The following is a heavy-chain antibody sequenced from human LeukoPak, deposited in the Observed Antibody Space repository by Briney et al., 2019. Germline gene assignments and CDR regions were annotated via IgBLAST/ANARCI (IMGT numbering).Heavy chain of an antibody. CDR3: ARVEIVVVPAAIRGDYYYYYGMDV. V-gene: IGHV1-8*01. Sequence: VSVKVSCKASGYTFTSYDINWVRQATGQGLEWMGWMNPNSGNTGYAQKFQGRVTMTRNTSISTAYMELSSLRSEDTAVYYCARVEIVVVPAAIRGDYYYYYGMDVWGQGTTVTVSS. CDR2: MNPNSGNT. D-gene: IGHD2-2*02. CDR1: GYTFTSYD. J-gene: IGHJ6*02.